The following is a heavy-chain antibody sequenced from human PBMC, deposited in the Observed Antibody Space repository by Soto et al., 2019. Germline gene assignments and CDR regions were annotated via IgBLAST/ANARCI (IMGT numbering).Heavy chain of an antibody. CDR1: GGTFSRYA. CDR3: ARGVTAGVDY. V-gene: IGHV1-69*05. J-gene: IGHJ4*02. D-gene: IGHD1-26*01. CDR2: IIPMFGTA. Sequence: ASVKVSCKASGGTFSRYAINWVRQAPGQGLEWMGGIIPMFGTANYAQKFQGRVTITTDASTNTGYMELRSLISDDTAVYYCARGVTAGVDYWGQGTLVTGSS.